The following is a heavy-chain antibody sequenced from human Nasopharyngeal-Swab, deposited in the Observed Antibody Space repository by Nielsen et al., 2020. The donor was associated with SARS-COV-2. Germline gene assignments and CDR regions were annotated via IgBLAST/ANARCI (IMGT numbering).Heavy chain of an antibody. Sequence: SETLSLTCTVSGGSISSGGYYWSWIRQHQGKGLEWIGYISYSGSTYYNPSLKSRVTISVDTSKNQFSLKLSSVTAADTAVYYCARAPIVVVITAFDYWGQGTLVTVSS. J-gene: IGHJ4*02. D-gene: IGHD3-22*01. CDR1: GGSISSGGYY. CDR2: ISYSGST. V-gene: IGHV4-31*03. CDR3: ARAPIVVVITAFDY.